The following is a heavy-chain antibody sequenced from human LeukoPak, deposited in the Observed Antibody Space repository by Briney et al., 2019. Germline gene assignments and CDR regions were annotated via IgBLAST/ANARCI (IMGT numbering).Heavy chain of an antibody. Sequence: EASVKVSCKASGYTFTSYGISWVRQPPGQGLEWMGWISAYNGNTNYAQKLQGRVTMTTDTSTSTAYMELRSLRSDDTAVYYCARAHGYDSSGYSEAYFDYWGQGTLVTVSS. CDR1: GYTFTSYG. CDR2: ISAYNGNT. V-gene: IGHV1-18*01. CDR3: ARAHGYDSSGYSEAYFDY. D-gene: IGHD3-22*01. J-gene: IGHJ4*02.